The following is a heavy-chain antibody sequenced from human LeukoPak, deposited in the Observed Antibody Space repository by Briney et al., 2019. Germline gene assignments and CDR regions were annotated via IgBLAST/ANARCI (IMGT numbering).Heavy chain of an antibody. Sequence: GASVKVSCKASGGTFSSYAISWVRQAPGQGLEWMGGIIPIFGTANYAQKFQGRVTITADESTSTAYMELSSLRSEDTAVYYCARSLTPSPHYYGSGNNGNQFNYYYMDVWGKGTTVTVSS. J-gene: IGHJ6*03. CDR3: ARSLTPSPHYYGSGNNGNQFNYYYMDV. CDR1: GGTFSSYA. D-gene: IGHD3-10*01. CDR2: IIPIFGTA. V-gene: IGHV1-69*13.